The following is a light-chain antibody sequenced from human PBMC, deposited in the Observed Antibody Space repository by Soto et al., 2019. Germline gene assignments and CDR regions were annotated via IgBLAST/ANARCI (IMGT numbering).Light chain of an antibody. J-gene: IGLJ2*01. Sequence: QSVLTQPPSVSGSPGQSVTISCTGTSSDVGSYNRVSWYQQPPGTAPKLMIYEVSNRPSGVPDRFSGSKSGNTASLTISGLQAEDEADYYCSSYTSSSVVVFGGGTKLTVL. CDR1: SSDVGSYNR. CDR3: SSYTSSSVVV. CDR2: EVS. V-gene: IGLV2-18*02.